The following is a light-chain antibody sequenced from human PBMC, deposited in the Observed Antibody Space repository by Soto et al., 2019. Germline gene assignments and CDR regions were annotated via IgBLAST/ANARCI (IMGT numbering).Light chain of an antibody. CDR2: GAS. Sequence: QSVLTQPASVSWPPGQSITISCPGTSSDIGGYNYVSWYQQHPGKAPKLMIFGASQRPSGVSGRFSGSKSGNTASLTISWFQADDEADFHCRSYTSSNPPLCGTGTEVT. J-gene: IGLJ1*01. CDR1: SSDIGGYNY. V-gene: IGLV2-14*01. CDR3: RSYTSSNPPL.